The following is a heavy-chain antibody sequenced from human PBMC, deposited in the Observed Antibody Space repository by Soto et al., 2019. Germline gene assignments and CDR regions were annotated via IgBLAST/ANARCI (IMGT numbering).Heavy chain of an antibody. J-gene: IGHJ1*01. V-gene: IGHV3-30*03. CDR2: ISYDGSNK. Sequence: GGSLRLSCPASGLTFSRYAIHRVRQAPGQALEWVAVISYDGSNKYYADPVPGRFTISRDNAKNSLYLQMNSLRAEDTAVYYCARVRGSETYYYDSRRYYGWGQGSPLTASS. CDR1: GLTFSRYA. D-gene: IGHD3-22*01. CDR3: ARVRGSETYYYDSRRYYG.